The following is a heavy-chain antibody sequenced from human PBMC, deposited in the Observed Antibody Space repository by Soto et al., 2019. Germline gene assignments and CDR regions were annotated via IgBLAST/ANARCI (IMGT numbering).Heavy chain of an antibody. J-gene: IGHJ6*02. CDR3: ARDRIVVVPAATCRRGYYGMDV. D-gene: IGHD2-2*01. CDR2: IIPIFGTA. V-gene: IGHV1-69*01. Sequence: QVQLVQSGAEVKKPGSSVKVSCKASGGTFSSYAISWVRQAPGQGLEWMGGIIPIFGTANYAQKFQGRVTITADESTSTAYLELSSLRSEDTAVYYCARDRIVVVPAATCRRGYYGMDVWGQGTTVTVSS. CDR1: GGTFSSYA.